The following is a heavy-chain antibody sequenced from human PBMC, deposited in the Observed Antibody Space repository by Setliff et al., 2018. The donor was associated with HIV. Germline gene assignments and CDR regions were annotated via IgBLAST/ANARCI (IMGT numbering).Heavy chain of an antibody. CDR2: IYPGDSDS. V-gene: IGHV5-51*01. CDR1: GYSFVDFW. CDR3: VRYIGAAAGYIDH. J-gene: IGHJ4*02. D-gene: IGHD6-25*01. Sequence: PGESLKISCHLSGYSFVDFWIGWVRQMPGKGLEWVWFIYPGDSDSRYSPSFRGQVTISADKSTTTAYLDWASLKASDTAMYYCVRYIGAAAGYIDHWGQGTLVTVSS.